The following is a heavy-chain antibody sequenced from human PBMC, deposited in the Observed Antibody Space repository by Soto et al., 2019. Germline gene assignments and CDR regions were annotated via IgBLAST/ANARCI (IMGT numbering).Heavy chain of an antibody. CDR1: SDSIGNFY. V-gene: IGHV4-4*07. Sequence: PSETLSLTCAISSDSIGNFYWSWIRQPAGKGLESLGRLSASGRTNYSPSLQSRVTMSLDRSKNRFSLRLTAVSAADTAVYFCARGMGRSFDLWGRGTLVTVSS. J-gene: IGHJ2*01. CDR3: ARGMGRSFDL. D-gene: IGHD2-8*01. CDR2: LSASGRT.